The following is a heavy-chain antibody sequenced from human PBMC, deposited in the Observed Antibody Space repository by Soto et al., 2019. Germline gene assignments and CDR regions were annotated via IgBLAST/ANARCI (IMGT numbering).Heavy chain of an antibody. Sequence: PGGSLRLSCAASGFTFSSYAMSWVRQAPGKGLEWVSAISGSGGSTYYADSVKGRFTISRDNSKNSLYLQMNSLRAEDTALYYCAKVGGATTKSPVDYWGQGTLVTVSS. J-gene: IGHJ4*02. V-gene: IGHV3-23*01. D-gene: IGHD1-26*01. CDR2: ISGSGGST. CDR3: AKVGGATTKSPVDY. CDR1: GFTFSSYA.